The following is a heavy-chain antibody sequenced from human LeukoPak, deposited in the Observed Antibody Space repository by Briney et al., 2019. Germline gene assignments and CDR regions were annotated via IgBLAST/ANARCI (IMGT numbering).Heavy chain of an antibody. J-gene: IGHJ4*02. CDR3: ARHANSDYYDSSGLYY. D-gene: IGHD3-22*01. CDR2: INHSGST. Sequence: SETLSLTCAVYGGSFSGYYWSWIRQPPGKGLEWIGEINHSGSTNYNPSLKSRVTISVDTSKNQFSLKLSSVTAADTAVYYCARHANSDYYDSSGLYYWGQGTLVTVSS. V-gene: IGHV4-34*01. CDR1: GGSFSGYY.